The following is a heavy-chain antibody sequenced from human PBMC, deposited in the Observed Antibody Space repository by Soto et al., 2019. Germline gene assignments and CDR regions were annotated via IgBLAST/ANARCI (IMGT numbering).Heavy chain of an antibody. CDR1: GGTFSSYA. V-gene: IGHV1-69*12. CDR3: ASMPSVILNSYGFVTPFDI. J-gene: IGHJ3*02. Sequence: QVQLVQSGAEVKKTGSSVKLSCKASGGTFSSYAFSWVRQAPRQGLEWMGGIIPMFRTANYAQKFRDRVIGSADESTTQVYMELTGLISDDTALYFCASMPSVILNSYGFVTPFDIWGQGTMVIVSS. CDR2: IIPMFRTA. D-gene: IGHD2-2*01.